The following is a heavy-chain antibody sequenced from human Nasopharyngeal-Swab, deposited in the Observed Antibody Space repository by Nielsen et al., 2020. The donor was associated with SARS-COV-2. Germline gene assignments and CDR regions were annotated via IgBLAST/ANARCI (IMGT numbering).Heavy chain of an antibody. J-gene: IGHJ3*02. CDR2: IYYSGST. CDR3: ARAMIVVVINAFDI. Sequence: SETLSLTCTVSGGSISSGGYYWSWIRQHPGKGLEWIGYIYYSGSTYYNPSLKSRVTISVDTSKNQFSLKLSSVTAADTDVYYCARAMIVVVINAFDIWGQGTMVTVS. D-gene: IGHD3-22*01. V-gene: IGHV4-31*03. CDR1: GGSISSGGYY.